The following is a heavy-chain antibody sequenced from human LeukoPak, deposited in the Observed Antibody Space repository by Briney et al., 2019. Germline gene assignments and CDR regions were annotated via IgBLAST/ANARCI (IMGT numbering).Heavy chain of an antibody. D-gene: IGHD3-22*01. CDR3: ARVNSDYYDSSGYYY. V-gene: IGHV3-20*04. CDR1: GFTFDDYG. J-gene: IGHJ4*02. CDR2: INWNGGST. Sequence: GGSLRLSCAASGFTFDDYGMSWVRQAPGKGLEWVSGINWNGGSTGYADSVKGRFTISRDNAKNSLYLQTNNLRAEDTALYYCARVNSDYYDSSGYYYWGQGTLVTVSS.